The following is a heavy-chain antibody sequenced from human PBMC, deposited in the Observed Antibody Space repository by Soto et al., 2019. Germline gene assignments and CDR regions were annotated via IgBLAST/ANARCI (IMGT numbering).Heavy chain of an antibody. CDR1: GFTFSSYA. CDR3: ARDHDYGGRYYYYYYGMDV. Sequence: QVQLVESGGGVVQPGRSLRLSCAASGFTFSSYAMHWVRQARGKGLEWVAVISYDGSNKYYADSVTGRFTISRDNSKNTLYLQMNSLRSEDTAVYYCARDHDYGGRYYYYYYGMDVWDQRDHGHSLL. V-gene: IGHV3-30-3*01. J-gene: IGHJ6*04. CDR2: ISYDGSNK. D-gene: IGHD4-17*01.